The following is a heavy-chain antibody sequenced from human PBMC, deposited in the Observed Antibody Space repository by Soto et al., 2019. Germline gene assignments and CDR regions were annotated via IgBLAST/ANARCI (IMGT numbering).Heavy chain of an antibody. V-gene: IGHV1-69*13. J-gene: IGHJ4*02. Sequence: QVQLVQSGAEVKKPGSSVKVSCKASGGTFSTYGMNWVRLAPGQGLEWMGGIIPKFGTPNYAQKFQGRVTITADDSTNTAYMELNYLRSEDTAVYFCARELDPYYGGNSLSLDYWGQGTLVTVSS. CDR3: ARELDPYYGGNSLSLDY. CDR1: GGTFSTYG. CDR2: IIPKFGTP. D-gene: IGHD4-17*01.